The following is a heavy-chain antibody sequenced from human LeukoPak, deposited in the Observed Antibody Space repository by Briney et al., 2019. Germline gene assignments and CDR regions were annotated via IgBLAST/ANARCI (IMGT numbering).Heavy chain of an antibody. D-gene: IGHD5-24*01. CDR3: AKDIQLST. V-gene: IGHV3-23*01. CDR2: ISSSGNNA. CDR1: GFTFRGAA. J-gene: IGHJ3*01. Sequence: PGGSLRLSCAVSGFTFRGAAMTWVRQAPGKGLEWVSLISSSGNNAYYADSVKGRFTISRDNSKNTLSLQMNSLRVEGTAIYYCAKDIQLSTWGLGTRVTVSS.